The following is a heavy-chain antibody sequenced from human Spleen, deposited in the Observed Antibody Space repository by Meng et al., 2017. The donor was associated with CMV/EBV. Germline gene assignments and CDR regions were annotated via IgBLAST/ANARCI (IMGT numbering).Heavy chain of an antibody. CDR2: IYYSGST. Sequence: SETLSLTCTVSGGSISSSSYYWGWIRQPPGKGLEWIGSIYYSGSTYYNPSLKSRITISVDTSKNQFSLKLSSVTAADTAVYYCARRIVGANYFDYWGQGTLVTVSS. CDR3: ARRIVGANYFDY. V-gene: IGHV4-39*07. J-gene: IGHJ4*02. D-gene: IGHD1-26*01. CDR1: GGSISSSSYY.